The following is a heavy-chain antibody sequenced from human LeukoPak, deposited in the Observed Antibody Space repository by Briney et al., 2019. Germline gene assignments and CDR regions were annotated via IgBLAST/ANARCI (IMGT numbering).Heavy chain of an antibody. J-gene: IGHJ3*02. CDR1: GGSISSSSYY. D-gene: IGHD6-13*01. CDR3: ARHLGSSTWENTFDI. V-gene: IGHV4-39*01. Sequence: SETLSLTCTVSGGSISSSSYYWGWIRQPPGKGLEWIGNIYSSGSTYYNPSLKSRVTISVDTSKNQFSLKLRSVTAADTAAYYCARHLGSSTWENTFDIWGQGTMVTGSS. CDR2: IYSSGST.